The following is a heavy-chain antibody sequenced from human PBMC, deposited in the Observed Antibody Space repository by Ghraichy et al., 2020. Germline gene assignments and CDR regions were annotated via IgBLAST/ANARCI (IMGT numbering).Heavy chain of an antibody. J-gene: IGHJ6*02. V-gene: IGHV3-13*01. CDR1: GFTFSSYD. D-gene: IGHD1-26*01. Sequence: GGTLRLSCAASGFTFSSYDMHWVRQATGKGLEWVSAIGTAGDTYYPGSVKGRFTISRENAKNSLYLQMNSLRAGDTAVYYCARGVLKGELLRDYYYYGMDVWGQGTTVTVSS. CDR2: IGTAGDT. CDR3: ARGVLKGELLRDYYYYGMDV.